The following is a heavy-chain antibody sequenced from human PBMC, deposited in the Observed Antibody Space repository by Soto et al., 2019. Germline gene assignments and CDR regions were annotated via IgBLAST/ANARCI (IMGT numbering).Heavy chain of an antibody. D-gene: IGHD6-13*01. V-gene: IGHV1-69*13. CDR2: IIPIFGTA. CDR1: GGTFSSYA. J-gene: IGHJ6*02. Sequence: SVKVSFKASGGTFSSYAISWVRQAPGQGLEWMGGIIPIFGTANYAQKFQGRVTITADESTSTAYMELSSLRSEDTAVYYCARDRTSIAAAGTSKPAFDYYYGMDVWGQGTTVTVSS. CDR3: ARDRTSIAAAGTSKPAFDYYYGMDV.